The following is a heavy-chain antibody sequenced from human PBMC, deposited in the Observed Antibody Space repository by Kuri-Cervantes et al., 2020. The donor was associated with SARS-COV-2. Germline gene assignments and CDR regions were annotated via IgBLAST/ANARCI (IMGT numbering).Heavy chain of an antibody. CDR2: VYYSGNT. V-gene: IGHV4-59*01. D-gene: IGHD2-21*02. J-gene: IGHJ4*02. CDR3: VRLGDRYFDS. CDR1: GGSMGNYY. Sequence: SETLSLTCSVSGGSMGNYYWSWIRQPPGKGLEWMGYVYYSGNTNYNPSLRSRLTVSVDTSRNQFSLKLTSVTAAYTAVYYCVRLGDRYFDSWGQGTLVTVSS.